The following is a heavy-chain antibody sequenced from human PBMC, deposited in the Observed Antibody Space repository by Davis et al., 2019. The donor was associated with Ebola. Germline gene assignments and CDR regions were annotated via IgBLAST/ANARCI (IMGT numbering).Heavy chain of an antibody. D-gene: IGHD5-12*01. CDR3: ASAPPEWLRLYYYYGMDV. Sequence: ASVKVSCKASGYTFTSYGISWVRQAPGQGLEWMGWISAYNGNTNYAQKFQGRVTITADKSTSTAYMELSSLRSEDTAVYYCASAPPEWLRLYYYYGMDVWGQGTTVAVSS. V-gene: IGHV1-18*01. CDR2: ISAYNGNT. J-gene: IGHJ6*02. CDR1: GYTFTSYG.